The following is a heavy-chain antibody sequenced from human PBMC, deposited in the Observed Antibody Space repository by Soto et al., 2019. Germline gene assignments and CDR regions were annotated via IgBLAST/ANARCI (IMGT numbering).Heavy chain of an antibody. J-gene: IGHJ2*01. V-gene: IGHV1-69*06. CDR2: IIPIFRAT. CDR1: GGTFNSYA. D-gene: IGHD2-15*01. CDR3: AIVLHPPYGSCWRSLYWDFDL. Sequence: QVQLVQSGAEVKKPGSSVKVSCKASGGTFNSYALTWVRQAPGHGLEWMGGIIPIFRATNYAQKFQGRVTITANRSTSTAYMELSSLRSDDTAVYYCAIVLHPPYGSCWRSLYWDFDLWGRGTLVTVSS.